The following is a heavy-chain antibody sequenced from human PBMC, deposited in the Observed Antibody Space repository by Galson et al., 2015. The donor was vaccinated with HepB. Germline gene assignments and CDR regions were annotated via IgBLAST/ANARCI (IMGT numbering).Heavy chain of an antibody. CDR1: GFTFSNYA. J-gene: IGHJ4*02. CDR3: AKDLGGRGLGATPGH. V-gene: IGHV3-23*01. Sequence: SLRLSCAGSGFTFSNYAMAWVRQAAGRGLEWVSSISHGGDRTYYADSVKGRVTVSRDNSKDTLYLQMSSLRVEDSAIYYCAKDLGGRGLGATPGHWGQGTLVTVSS. D-gene: IGHD1-26*01. CDR2: ISHGGDRT.